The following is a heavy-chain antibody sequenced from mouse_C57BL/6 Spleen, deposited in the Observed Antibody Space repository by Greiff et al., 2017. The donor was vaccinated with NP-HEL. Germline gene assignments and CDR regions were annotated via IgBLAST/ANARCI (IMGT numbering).Heavy chain of an antibody. J-gene: IGHJ1*03. CDR1: GFNIKDYY. CDR2: IDPEDGDT. V-gene: IGHV14-1*01. CDR3: TTSDTTVVSGTYFDV. Sequence: VQLQQSGAELVRPGASVKLSCTASGFNIKDYYMHWVKQRPEQGLEWIGRIDPEDGDTEYAPKFQGKATMTADTSSNTAYLQLSSLTSEDTAVYYCTTSDTTVVSGTYFDVWGTGTTVTVSS. D-gene: IGHD1-1*01.